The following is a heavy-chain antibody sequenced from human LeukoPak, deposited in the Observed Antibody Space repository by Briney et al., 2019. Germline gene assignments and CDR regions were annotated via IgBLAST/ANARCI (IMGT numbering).Heavy chain of an antibody. V-gene: IGHV3-66*01. CDR1: GFTVSSNY. CDR2: TYSGGNT. J-gene: IGHJ4*02. CDR3: AREGGDDRYFDY. D-gene: IGHD4-17*01. Sequence: PGGSLRLSCTASGFTVSSNYMSWVRQAPGKGLEWVSVTYSGGNTDYADSVKGRFTISRDNSKSTVYLQMNSLRAEDTAVYYCAREGGDDRYFDYWGQGTLVTVSS.